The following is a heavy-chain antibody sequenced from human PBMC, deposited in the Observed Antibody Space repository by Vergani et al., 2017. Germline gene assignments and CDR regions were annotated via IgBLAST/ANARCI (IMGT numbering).Heavy chain of an antibody. V-gene: IGHV4-4*03. CDR1: GGSISSSNW. J-gene: IGHJ3*02. D-gene: IGHD4-23*01. Sequence: QVQLQESGPGLVKPPGTLSLTCAVSGGSISSSNWWSWVRQPPGKGLEWIGEIYHSGSTNYNPSLKSRFTISVDKSKNQFSLKLSSVTAADTAVYYCAREKTTVVTPGAFDIWGQGTMVTVSS. CDR3: AREKTTVVTPGAFDI. CDR2: IYHSGST.